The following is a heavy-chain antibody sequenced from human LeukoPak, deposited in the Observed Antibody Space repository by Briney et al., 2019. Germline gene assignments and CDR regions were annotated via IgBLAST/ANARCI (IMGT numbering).Heavy chain of an antibody. CDR1: GGSISSGSYY. CDR3: ARVSYYYDPDGFDF. D-gene: IGHD3-22*01. Sequence: SETLSLTCTVSGGSISSGSYYWSWIRQPAGKGLEWIGRIYTSGSTNYNPSLKSRVTISVDTSKNQFSLKLRSVTAADTAVYYCARVSYYYDPDGFDFWGQGTMVTVYS. J-gene: IGHJ3*01. V-gene: IGHV4-61*02. CDR2: IYTSGST.